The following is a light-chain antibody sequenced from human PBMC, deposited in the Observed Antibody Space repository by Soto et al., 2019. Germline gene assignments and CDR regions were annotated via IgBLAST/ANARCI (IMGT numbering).Light chain of an antibody. CDR2: DAA. V-gene: IGKV1-5*01. CDR3: QQYNSYLLT. J-gene: IGKJ4*01. Sequence: DLQMTQSPSTLSASVGDRVTITCRASQSISSWLAWYQQKPGKAPKLLIYDAASLESEVPSRFSGSGSGTEFTLTSSSLQPDECATYYRQQYNSYLLTVGGGTKVEIK. CDR1: QSISSW.